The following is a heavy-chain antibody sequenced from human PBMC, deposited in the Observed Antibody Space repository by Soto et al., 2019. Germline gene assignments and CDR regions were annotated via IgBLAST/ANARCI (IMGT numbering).Heavy chain of an antibody. D-gene: IGHD6-6*01. CDR2: TSYDGSNK. CDR3: ARVDSSSPNYYYYAMDV. J-gene: IGHJ6*02. Sequence: AGGSLRLSFASSGFTFSSYAMHWVRQAPGKGLEWVAITSYDGSNKYYADSVKGRFTISRDNSKNTLYVQMNSLRAEDTAVYYCARVDSSSPNYYYYAMDVWGQGTTVTVSS. CDR1: GFTFSSYA. V-gene: IGHV3-30-3*01.